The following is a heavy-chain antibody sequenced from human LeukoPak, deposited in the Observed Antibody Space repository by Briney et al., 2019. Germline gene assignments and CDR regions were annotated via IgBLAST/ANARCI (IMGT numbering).Heavy chain of an antibody. CDR1: GYTFTSYD. CDR3: ARVSTYFGVVTDFDY. J-gene: IGHJ4*02. D-gene: IGHD3-3*01. V-gene: IGHV1-8*01. Sequence: GASVKVSCKASGYTFTSYDINWVRQATGQGLEWMGWMNLNSGNTGYAQKFQGRVTMTRNTSISTAYMELSSLRSEDTAVYYCARVSTYFGVVTDFDYWGQGTLVTVSS. CDR2: MNLNSGNT.